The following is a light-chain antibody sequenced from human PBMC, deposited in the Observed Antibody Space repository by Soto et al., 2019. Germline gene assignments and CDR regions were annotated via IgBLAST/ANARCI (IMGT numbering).Light chain of an antibody. Sequence: PGERATLSCRASQRITNNFLAWFQQKAGLAPRLLIYGASTRASGVPDRFSGGGSGTDFVLTISRLEPEDFAIYYXXXXNNWXLTFGGGTKVESK. V-gene: IGKV3-20*01. J-gene: IGKJ4*01. CDR3: XXXNNWXLT. CDR1: QRITNNF. CDR2: GAS.